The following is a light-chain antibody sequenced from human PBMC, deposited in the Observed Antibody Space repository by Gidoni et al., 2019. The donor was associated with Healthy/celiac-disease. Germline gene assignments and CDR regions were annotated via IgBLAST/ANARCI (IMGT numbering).Light chain of an antibody. CDR3: SSYTSSSTLNVV. CDR2: AVS. Sequence: QSALTQPASVAGSPGQSLTISCTGTSSDVGGYNYVSWYKQHPGRAPKLMLYAVSNRPSGVSNRFSGSKSGNTASLTISGLQAEDEADYYCSSYTSSSTLNVVFGGGTKLTVL. CDR1: SSDVGGYNY. V-gene: IGLV2-14*03. J-gene: IGLJ2*01.